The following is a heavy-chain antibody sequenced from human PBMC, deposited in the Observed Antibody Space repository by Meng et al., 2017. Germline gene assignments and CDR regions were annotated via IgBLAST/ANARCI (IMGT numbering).Heavy chain of an antibody. CDR1: GFTFSSYA. J-gene: IGHJ4*02. CDR2: ISGSGGST. V-gene: IGHV3-23*01. D-gene: IGHD6-6*01. Sequence: GESLKISCAASGFTFSSYAMSWVRQAPGKGLEWVSAISGSGGSTYYADSVKGRFTISRDNSKNTLYLQMNSLRAEDTAVYYCARSSIAARPWKSYFDYWGQGTLVTVSS. CDR3: ARSSIAARPWKSYFDY.